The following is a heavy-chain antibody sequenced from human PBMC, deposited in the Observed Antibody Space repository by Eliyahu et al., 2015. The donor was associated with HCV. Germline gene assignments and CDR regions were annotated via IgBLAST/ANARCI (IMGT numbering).Heavy chain of an antibody. V-gene: IGHV4-39*01. CDR2: IYYSGST. D-gene: IGHD4-17*01. Sequence: QLQLQESGPGLVKPSETXSLTCTVSGGSSSSSSYYWGWIRQPPGKGLEWIGSIYYSGSTYYNPSLKSRVIISVDTSKNQFSLKLSSVTAADTAVYYCGRHGVTTSLAEWGQGTLVTVSS. CDR3: GRHGVTTSLAE. CDR1: GGSSSSSSYY. J-gene: IGHJ4*02.